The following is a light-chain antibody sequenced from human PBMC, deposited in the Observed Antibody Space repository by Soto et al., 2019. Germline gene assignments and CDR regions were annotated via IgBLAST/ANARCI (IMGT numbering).Light chain of an antibody. J-gene: IGKJ1*01. CDR3: LQGTNWPPT. CDR2: KAS. Sequence: DVVMTQSPLSLPVTLGQPASISCRSSQSLVYSDGYAYLNWFQQRPGQSPRRLIYKASNRDSGVPDRFSGSGSGSDFTLQIDRVEAEDFGIYYCLQGTNWPPTFGRGTRVEIK. CDR1: QSLVYSDGYAY. V-gene: IGKV2-30*01.